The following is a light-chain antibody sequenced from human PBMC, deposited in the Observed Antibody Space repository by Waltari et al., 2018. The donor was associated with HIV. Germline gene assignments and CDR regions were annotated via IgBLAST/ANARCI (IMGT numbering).Light chain of an antibody. Sequence: QSALTQPASVSGSPGQSVTISRTGANVDLSYCNVLSWYQHTPGQAPRLLLPAINRRPSGISDRFSGSRSDNTASLTISGLQPEDEADYYCTSYIPNSPFPYLFGTGTHVTVL. V-gene: IGLV2-14*01. CDR2: AIN. CDR3: TSYIPNSPFPYL. CDR1: NVDLSYCNV. J-gene: IGLJ1*01.